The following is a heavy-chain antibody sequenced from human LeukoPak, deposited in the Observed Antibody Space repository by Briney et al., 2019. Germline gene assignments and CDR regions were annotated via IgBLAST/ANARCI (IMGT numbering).Heavy chain of an antibody. J-gene: IGHJ5*02. CDR3: AREEKTYYTGENWLDP. V-gene: IGHV4-59*12. CDR1: GGSISSYY. Sequence: SETLSLTCTVSGGSISSYYWSWIRQPPGKGLEWIGYIYYSGSTNYNPSLKSRVTISVDTSKNQFSLKLSSVTAADTAVYYCAREEKTYYTGENWLDPWGQGTLVAVSS. D-gene: IGHD3-3*01. CDR2: IYYSGST.